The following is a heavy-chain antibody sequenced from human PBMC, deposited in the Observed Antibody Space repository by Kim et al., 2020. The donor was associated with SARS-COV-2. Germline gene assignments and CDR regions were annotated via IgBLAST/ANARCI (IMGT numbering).Heavy chain of an antibody. V-gene: IGHV1-8*01. J-gene: IGHJ6*02. CDR1: GYTFTSYD. Sequence: ASVKVSCKASGYTFTSYDINWVRQATGQGLEWMGWMNPNSGNTGYAQKFQGRVTMTRNTSISTAYMELSSLRSEDTAVYYCARGGYCTNGVCQNPYYYYYGMDVWGQGTTVTVSS. CDR2: MNPNSGNT. CDR3: ARGGYCTNGVCQNPYYYYYGMDV. D-gene: IGHD2-8*01.